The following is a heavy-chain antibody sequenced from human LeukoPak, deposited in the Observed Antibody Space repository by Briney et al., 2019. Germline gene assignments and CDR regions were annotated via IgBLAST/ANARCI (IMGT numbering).Heavy chain of an antibody. CDR1: GYTFTGYY. Sequence: ASVKVSCKASGYTFTGYYMHWVRQAPGQGLEWMGWINPNSGGTNYAQKFQGWVTMTRDTSISTAYMELSRLRSDDTAVYYCARANSGGSHNYFDYWGQGTLVTVSS. J-gene: IGHJ4*02. V-gene: IGHV1-2*04. CDR3: ARANSGGSHNYFDY. D-gene: IGHD2-15*01. CDR2: INPNSGGT.